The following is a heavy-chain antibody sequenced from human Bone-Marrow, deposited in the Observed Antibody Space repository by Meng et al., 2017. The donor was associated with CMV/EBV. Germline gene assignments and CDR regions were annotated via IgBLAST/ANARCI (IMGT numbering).Heavy chain of an antibody. J-gene: IGHJ3*02. Sequence: ASVKVSCKASGYTFTSYDINWVRQATGQGLEWMGWINPNSGGTNYAQKFQGRVTMTRDTSISTAYMELSRLRSDDTAVYYCARVKGDTAMVGDAFDIWGQGTMVTVSS. CDR1: GYTFTSYD. D-gene: IGHD5-18*01. CDR3: ARVKGDTAMVGDAFDI. V-gene: IGHV1-2*02. CDR2: INPNSGGT.